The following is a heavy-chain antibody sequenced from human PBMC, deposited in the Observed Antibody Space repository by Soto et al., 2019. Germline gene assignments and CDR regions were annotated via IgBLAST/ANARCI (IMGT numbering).Heavy chain of an antibody. CDR1: GVSISSGGFS. J-gene: IGHJ4*01. CDR2: IYYSGST. CDR3: VREVINMDRGDHIDY. V-gene: IGHV4-30-4*01. Sequence: PSETLSLTCAVSGVSISSGGFSWSWIRQPPGKGLEWIGYIYYSGSTYYNPSLKSRVTISVDTSKNQFSLKLSSVTAADTAVYYCVREVINMDRGDHIDYWSQRTLVPVSS. D-gene: IGHD3-10*01.